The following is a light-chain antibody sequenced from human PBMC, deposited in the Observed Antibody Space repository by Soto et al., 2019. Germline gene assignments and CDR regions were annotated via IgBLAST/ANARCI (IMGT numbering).Light chain of an antibody. CDR3: QQYGGSPWT. CDR1: QDVTSNY. V-gene: IGKV3-20*01. J-gene: IGKJ1*01. CDR2: TTS. Sequence: EIVLTQSPGTLSLSPGERATLSCRASQDVTSNYLAWYQQKPGQAPRLLIYTTSSRATGVPERFSGSGSGTEFTLTIRRLEPDDFAVYYCQQYGGSPWTFGQGTKVEIK.